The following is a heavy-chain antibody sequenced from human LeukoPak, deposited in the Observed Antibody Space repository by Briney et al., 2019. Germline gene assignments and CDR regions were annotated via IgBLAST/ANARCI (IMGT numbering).Heavy chain of an antibody. CDR1: GFTFSSYG. D-gene: IGHD6-13*01. CDR2: IWYDGSNK. Sequence: GRSLRLSCAASGFTFSSYGMHWVRQAPGKGLERVAVIWYDGSNKYYADSVKGRFTISRDNSKNTLYLQMNSLRAEDTAVYYCARDREYSSSWAVSWGQGTLVTVSS. CDR3: ARDREYSSSWAVS. J-gene: IGHJ4*02. V-gene: IGHV3-33*01.